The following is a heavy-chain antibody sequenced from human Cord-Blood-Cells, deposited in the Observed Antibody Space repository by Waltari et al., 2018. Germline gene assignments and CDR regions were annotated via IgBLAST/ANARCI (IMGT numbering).Heavy chain of an antibody. Sequence: QVQLVQSGAEVKQPGASVKVSCKASGYTFTAYYMHWVRQAPGQGLEWNGGNNPNSGGTNYAQKFEGWVTMTRDTSSSTAYMELSRLISDDTAVYYCARDKGATTVDYCGQGTLVTVSS. V-gene: IGHV1-2*04. D-gene: IGHD1-26*01. J-gene: IGHJ4*02. CDR2: NNPNSGGT. CDR1: GYTFTAYY. CDR3: ARDKGATTVDY.